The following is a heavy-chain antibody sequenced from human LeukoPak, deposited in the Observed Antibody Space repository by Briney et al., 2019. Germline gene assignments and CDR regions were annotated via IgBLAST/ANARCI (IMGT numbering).Heavy chain of an antibody. V-gene: IGHV3-30*03. J-gene: IGHJ4*02. Sequence: GGSLRLSCAASGFTFSSYSMNWVRQAPGKGLEWVAVISYDGTNKYYGDPVKGRFTISRDNSKNTLYLQMNSLRAEDTAVYYCARDQHAAAGRGTLYYFDYWGQGTLVTVSS. CDR3: ARDQHAAAGRGTLYYFDY. CDR1: GFTFSSYS. D-gene: IGHD6-13*01. CDR2: ISYDGTNK.